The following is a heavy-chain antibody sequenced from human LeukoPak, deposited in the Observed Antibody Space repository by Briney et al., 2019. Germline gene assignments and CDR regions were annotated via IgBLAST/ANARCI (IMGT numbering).Heavy chain of an antibody. V-gene: IGHV4-39*07. J-gene: IGHJ4*02. Sequence: SETLSLTCTVSGVSISSSNSYWGWIRQPPGKGLEWIGSIYYSGNTYYNASLKSQVSISIDTSKNQFSLRLSSVTAADTAVYYCARVTGYMTEDYFDYWGQGTLITVSS. CDR2: IYYSGNT. CDR1: GVSISSSNSY. D-gene: IGHD6-13*01. CDR3: ARVTGYMTEDYFDY.